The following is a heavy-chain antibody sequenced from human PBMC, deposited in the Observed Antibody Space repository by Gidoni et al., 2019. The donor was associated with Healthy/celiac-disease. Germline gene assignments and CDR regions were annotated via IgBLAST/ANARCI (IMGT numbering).Heavy chain of an antibody. D-gene: IGHD3-10*01. J-gene: IGHJ4*02. CDR2: ISRSSSYI. CDR1: GFTFSSYS. V-gene: IGHV3-21*01. CDR3: ARGRGVLWFGESDY. Sequence: EVQLVESGGGLVKPGGSLRLSCAASGFTFSSYSMNWVRQAPGKGLEWVSSISRSSSYIYYADSVKGRFTISRDNAKNSLYLQMNSLRAEDTAVYYCARGRGVLWFGESDYWGQGTLVTVSS.